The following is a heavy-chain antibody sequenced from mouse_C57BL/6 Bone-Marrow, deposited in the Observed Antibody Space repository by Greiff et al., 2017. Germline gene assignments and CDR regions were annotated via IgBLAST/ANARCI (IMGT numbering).Heavy chain of an antibody. CDR1: GFTFSDYG. V-gene: IGHV5-15*01. Sequence: EVKLVESGGGLVQPGGSLKLSCAASGFTFSDYGMAWVRQAPRKGPEWVAFISNLAYSIYYADTVTGRFTISRENAKNTLSLEMSSLRSEDTAMYYCARSSGYGYFDYWGQGTTLTVSS. D-gene: IGHD3-2*02. J-gene: IGHJ2*01. CDR2: ISNLAYSI. CDR3: ARSSGYGYFDY.